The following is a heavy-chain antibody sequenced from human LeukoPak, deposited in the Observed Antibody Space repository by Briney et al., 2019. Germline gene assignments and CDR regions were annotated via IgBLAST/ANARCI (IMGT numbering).Heavy chain of an antibody. Sequence: ASVKVSCKASGYTFTGYYMHWVRQAPGQGLEWMGRINPNSGGTNYAQEFQGRVTMTRDTSISTAYMELSRLRSDDTAVYYCARDPALDIVDHNWFDPWGQGTLVTVSS. CDR2: INPNSGGT. CDR1: GYTFTGYY. J-gene: IGHJ5*02. V-gene: IGHV1-2*06. CDR3: ARDPALDIVDHNWFDP. D-gene: IGHD5-12*01.